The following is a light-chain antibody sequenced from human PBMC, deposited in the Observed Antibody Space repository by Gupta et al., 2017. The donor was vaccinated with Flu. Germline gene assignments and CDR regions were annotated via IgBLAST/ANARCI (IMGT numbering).Light chain of an antibody. CDR2: GNN. J-gene: IGLJ3*02. Sequence: QSVLSQPPSASGTPGQWITISCSGGRSNIGTNSVNWYQLLPGTAPKLLIYGNNQRPSGVPDRFSGSKSGTSVSLVISGLQSADEADYHCSTWDDSLKGWVFGGGTKLTVL. CDR3: STWDDSLKGWV. CDR1: RSNIGTNS. V-gene: IGLV1-44*01.